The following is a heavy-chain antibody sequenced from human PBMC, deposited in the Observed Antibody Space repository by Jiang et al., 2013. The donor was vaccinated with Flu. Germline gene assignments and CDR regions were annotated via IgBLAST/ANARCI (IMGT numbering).Heavy chain of an antibody. CDR3: AHRRYLGRDWNYGTFDI. CDR1: GSSLSTSGVG. V-gene: IGHV2-5*02. Sequence: KPTQTLTLTCTFSGSSLSTSGVGVGWIRQPPGKALEWVALIYWDDDKRYSPSLRSRLTITRDTSNTQVALTMTNVGPLDTATYYCAHRRYLGRDWNYGTFDIWGQGTMVTVSS. J-gene: IGHJ3*02. CDR2: IYWDDDK. D-gene: IGHD1-7*01.